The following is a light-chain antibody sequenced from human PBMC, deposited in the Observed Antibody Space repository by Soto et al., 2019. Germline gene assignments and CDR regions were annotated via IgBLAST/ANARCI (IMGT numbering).Light chain of an antibody. Sequence: DFVMTQSPDSLAVSLGERATINCKSSQTVLYNSNTKNYLAWYQQRPGQPPKLLIYWASIRESGVPDRFSGSGSGTDFTLTISSLQAEDVAVYYCQQYYNTPWTFGQGTKVEIK. CDR1: QTVLYNSNTKNY. CDR2: WAS. CDR3: QQYYNTPWT. J-gene: IGKJ1*01. V-gene: IGKV4-1*01.